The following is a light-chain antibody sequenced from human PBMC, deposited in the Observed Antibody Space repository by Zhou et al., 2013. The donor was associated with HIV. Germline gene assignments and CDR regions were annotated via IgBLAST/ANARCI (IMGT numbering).Light chain of an antibody. V-gene: IGKV3D-15*01. CDR2: DAS. CDR1: QSITTT. Sequence: EIVVTQSPATLSVSPGESATLSCKASQSITTTVAWYQQRAGQAPRLLIYDASTRATGISARFSGSGSGTDFTLTISSLQPEDFATYYCQQFNNYPRTFGQGTKVDI. CDR3: QQFNNYPRT. J-gene: IGKJ1*01.